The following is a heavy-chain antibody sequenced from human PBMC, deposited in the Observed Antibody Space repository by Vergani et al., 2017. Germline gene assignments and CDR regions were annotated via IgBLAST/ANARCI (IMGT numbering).Heavy chain of an antibody. J-gene: IGHJ6*02. CDR2: IGSSGPYI. CDR3: ARDCTSGGCPDNYGMDV. V-gene: IGHV3-21*06. CDR1: EFTFSDFS. D-gene: IGHD2-8*01. Sequence: EVQLVESGGGLFKPGGSLRLSCAASEFTFSDFSMSWVRQAPGKGLEWVAFIGSSGPYINYADSVKGRFIISRDNTNNSLFLQLRSLRAEDAAVYYCARDCTSGGCPDNYGMDVWGQGATVTVSS.